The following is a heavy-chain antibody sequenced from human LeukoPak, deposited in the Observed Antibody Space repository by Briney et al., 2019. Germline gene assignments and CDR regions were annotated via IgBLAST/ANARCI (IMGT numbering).Heavy chain of an antibody. D-gene: IGHD3-10*01. J-gene: IGHJ4*02. CDR3: AREYYYGSGSNYYFDY. CDR1: GFTFTIYA. CDR2: IYSGGST. Sequence: PGGSLRLSCAASGFTFTIYAMSWVRQAPGKGLEWVSVIYSGGSTYYAGSVKGRFTIPRDNSKNTLYLQMNSLRAEDTALYYCAREYYYGSGSNYYFDYWGQGTLVTVSS. V-gene: IGHV3-66*01.